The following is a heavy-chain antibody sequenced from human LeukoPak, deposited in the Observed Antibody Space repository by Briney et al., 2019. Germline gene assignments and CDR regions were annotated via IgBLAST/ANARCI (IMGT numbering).Heavy chain of an antibody. D-gene: IGHD3-22*01. V-gene: IGHV4-39*01. CDR1: GGSISSSSYY. CDR3: ARAYDYYYDSSGYYVF. CDR2: IYYSGST. J-gene: IGHJ3*01. Sequence: SETLSLTCTVSGGSISSSSYYWGWIRQPPGKGLEWIGSIYYSGSTYYNPSLKSRVTISVDTSKNQFSLKLSSVTAADTAVYYCARAYDYYYDSSGYYVFWGQGTMVTVSS.